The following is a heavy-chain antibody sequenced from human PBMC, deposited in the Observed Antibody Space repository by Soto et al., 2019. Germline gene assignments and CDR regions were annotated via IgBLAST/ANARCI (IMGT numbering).Heavy chain of an antibody. Sequence: QVTLKESGPVLVKPTETLTLTCTVSGFSLSEADVGVAWIRQPPGKALEWLAHILSNDEEVFSSSLRTRLTISKDTSRSQVVLTMSNMEPVDTATYYCARIRGYCSGGSCYFYYFAMDVWGQGTTVTVS. CDR2: ILSNDEE. CDR3: ARIRGYCSGGSCYFYYFAMDV. D-gene: IGHD2-15*01. V-gene: IGHV2-26*01. J-gene: IGHJ6*02. CDR1: GFSLSEADVG.